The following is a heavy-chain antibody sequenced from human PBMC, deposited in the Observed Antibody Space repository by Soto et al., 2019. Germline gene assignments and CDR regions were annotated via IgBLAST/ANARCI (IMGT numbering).Heavy chain of an antibody. D-gene: IGHD3-10*01. Sequence: SETLSLTCTVSGGSISSGGDYWSWIRQRPGKGLEWIGYIYYTGGAYYNPSLKSRLTLSVDTAKSQFSLQLTSVTAADTAVYFCARGLTMLRGVMDSWGQGALVTVS. V-gene: IGHV4-31*03. CDR2: IYYTGGA. CDR3: ARGLTMLRGVMDS. J-gene: IGHJ4*02. CDR1: GGSISSGGDY.